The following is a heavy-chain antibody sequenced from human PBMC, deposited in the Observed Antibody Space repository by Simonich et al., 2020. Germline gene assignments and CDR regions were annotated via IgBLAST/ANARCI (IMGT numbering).Heavy chain of an antibody. Sequence: QVQLVQSGAEVKKPGASVKVSCKASGYTFTSYGISWVRQAPGQGLECMGWIRGYNGNTNYAQKLQGRVTMTTDTSTSTAYMELRSLRSDDTAVYYCARASRGTWWYYYFDYWGQGTLVTVSS. CDR1: GYTFTSYG. CDR2: IRGYNGNT. CDR3: ARASRGTWWYYYFDY. V-gene: IGHV1-18*01. D-gene: IGHD2-15*01. J-gene: IGHJ4*02.